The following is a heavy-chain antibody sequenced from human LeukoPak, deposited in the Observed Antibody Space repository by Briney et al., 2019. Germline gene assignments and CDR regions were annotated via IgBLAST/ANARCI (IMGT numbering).Heavy chain of an antibody. V-gene: IGHV4-4*07. CDR1: GGSISSYY. CDR2: IYTSGST. Sequence: SETLSLTCTVSGGSISSYYWSWIRQPAGKGLEWIGRIYTSGSTNYNPSLKSRVTMSVDTSKNQFSLKLSSVTAADTAVYYCAGIYGNKGYSSSWGGWFDPWGQGTLVTVSS. J-gene: IGHJ5*02. CDR3: AGIYGNKGYSSSWGGWFDP. D-gene: IGHD6-13*01.